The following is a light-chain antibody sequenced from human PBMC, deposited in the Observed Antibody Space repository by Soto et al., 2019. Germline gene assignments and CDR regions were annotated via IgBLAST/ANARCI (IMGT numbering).Light chain of an antibody. CDR2: DVT. CDR1: SSDIGRFHS. V-gene: IGLV2-14*01. Sequence: QSALTQPASVSGSPGQSITISCTGTSSDIGRFHSVSWYQQHSGKAPKLVIYDVTTRPSGVPSRFSGSKSGNTASLTISGLQPEDEADYYCSSYSIRDSPLDLFGTGTKLTVL. J-gene: IGLJ1*01. CDR3: SSYSIRDSPLDL.